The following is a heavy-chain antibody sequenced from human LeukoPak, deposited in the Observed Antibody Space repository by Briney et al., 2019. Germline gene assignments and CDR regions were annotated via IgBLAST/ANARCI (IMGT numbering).Heavy chain of an antibody. Sequence: AGGSLRLSCAASGFTFSSYSMNWVRQAPGKGLEWVSSISSSSSYIYYADSVKGRFTISRDNAKNSLYLQMSSLRAEDTAVYYCASSPGSLGNFDIWGQGTMVTVSS. CDR1: GFTFSSYS. J-gene: IGHJ3*02. CDR2: ISSSSSYI. D-gene: IGHD3-16*01. CDR3: ASSPGSLGNFDI. V-gene: IGHV3-21*01.